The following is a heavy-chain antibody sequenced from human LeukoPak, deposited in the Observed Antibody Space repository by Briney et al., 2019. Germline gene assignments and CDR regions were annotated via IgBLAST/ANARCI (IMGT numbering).Heavy chain of an antibody. D-gene: IGHD6-13*01. CDR3: ARDSDSSSWHLLGYYYYGMDV. CDR2: IWYDGSNK. J-gene: IGHJ6*02. CDR1: GFTFSSYG. V-gene: IGHV3-33*01. Sequence: GGSLRLSCAASGFTFSSYGMHWVRQAPGKGLEWVAVIWYDGSNKYYADSVKGRFTISRDNSKTTLYLLMNSLRAEDTAVDYGARDSDSSSWHLLGYYYYGMDVWGQGTMVTVSS.